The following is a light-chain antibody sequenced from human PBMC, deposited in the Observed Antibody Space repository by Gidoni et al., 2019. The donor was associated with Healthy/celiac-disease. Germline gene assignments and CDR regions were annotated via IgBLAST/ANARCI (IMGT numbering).Light chain of an antibody. J-gene: IGKJ5*01. V-gene: IGKV2-28*01. Sequence: DIVMTQSPLSLPVTPGEPASISCRSSQSLLHSNGYNYLDWYLQQPGQSPQLLIYLGSNRASGVPDRFSGSGSGTDFTLKISRVEAEDVGVYYCMQALQTLLITFGQGTRLEIK. CDR1: QSLLHSNGYNY. CDR2: LGS. CDR3: MQALQTLLIT.